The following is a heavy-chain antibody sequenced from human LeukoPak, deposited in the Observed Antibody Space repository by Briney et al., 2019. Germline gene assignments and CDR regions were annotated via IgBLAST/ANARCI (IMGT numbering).Heavy chain of an antibody. CDR3: ARLTVRGVIQDV. J-gene: IGHJ6*02. D-gene: IGHD3-10*01. Sequence: SETLSLTCAVYGGSFRGYYWSWIRQPPGKGLEWIGEINHSGSTNYNPSLKSRVTISVDTSKNQFSLKLSSVTAADTAVYYCARLTVRGVIQDVWGQGTTVTVSS. CDR2: INHSGST. CDR1: GGSFRGYY. V-gene: IGHV4-34*01.